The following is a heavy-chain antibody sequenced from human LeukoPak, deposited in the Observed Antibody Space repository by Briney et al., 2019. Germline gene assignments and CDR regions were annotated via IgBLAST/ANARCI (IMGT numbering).Heavy chain of an antibody. Sequence: GGTLRLSCAASGFTFSSYAMSWVRQAPGKGLEWVSAISGSGGSTYYADSVKGRFTISRDNSKNTLYLQMNSLRAEDTAVYYCAKAPFHQVGETVADDWGQGTLVTVSS. CDR3: AKAPFHQVGETVADD. CDR1: GFTFSSYA. CDR2: ISGSGGST. V-gene: IGHV3-23*01. J-gene: IGHJ4*02. D-gene: IGHD3-16*01.